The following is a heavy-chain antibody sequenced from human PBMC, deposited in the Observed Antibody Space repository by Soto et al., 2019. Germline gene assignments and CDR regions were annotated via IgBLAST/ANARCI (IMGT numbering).Heavy chain of an antibody. CDR3: AIARVADSSLDH. V-gene: IGHV3-30*01. D-gene: IGHD3-3*01. CDR2: ISYDSSEI. Sequence: QVHLVESGGGVVQSGRPLRLSCVGSGFTFSNNAMHWVRQAPGKGLEWVAFISYDSSEIFYADSGKGRFTISRDNPENTLCLHMNSPRADDTAVYYCAIARVADSSLDHWGQGILVTVSS. J-gene: IGHJ4*01. CDR1: GFTFSNNA.